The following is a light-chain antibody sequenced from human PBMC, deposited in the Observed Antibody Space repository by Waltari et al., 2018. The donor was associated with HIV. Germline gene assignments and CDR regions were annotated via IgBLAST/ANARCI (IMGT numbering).Light chain of an antibody. CDR1: DRDFGFFNF. V-gene: IGLV2-14*01. J-gene: IGLJ2*01. Sequence: SGLTQPASLSGFPGQSITISCTGADRDFGFFNFLSWYQQHPAKVPKVILSEVASRASGISHRFSGSKSGNTASLTISGLQAEDEAVYYCASYTANDTVIFAGGTTVTVL. CDR2: EVA. CDR3: ASYTANDTVI.